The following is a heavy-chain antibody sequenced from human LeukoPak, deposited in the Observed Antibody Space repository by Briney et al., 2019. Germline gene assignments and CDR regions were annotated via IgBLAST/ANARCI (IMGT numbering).Heavy chain of an antibody. CDR1: GFTFNSYG. CDR2: IWYDGSNK. J-gene: IGHJ4*02. Sequence: PGGPLRLSCAASGFTFNSYGMHWVRQAPGKGLEWVAVIWYDGSNKYYADSVKGRFTISRDNSKNTLYLQMNSLRAEDTAVYYCARDISSGWYRDYYFDYWGQGTLVTVSS. V-gene: IGHV3-33*01. CDR3: ARDISSGWYRDYYFDY. D-gene: IGHD6-19*01.